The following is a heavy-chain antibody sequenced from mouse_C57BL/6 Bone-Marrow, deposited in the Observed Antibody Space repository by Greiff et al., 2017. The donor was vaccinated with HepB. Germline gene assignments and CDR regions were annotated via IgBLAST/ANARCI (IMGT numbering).Heavy chain of an antibody. CDR2: IRNKANGCTT. J-gene: IGHJ4*01. D-gene: IGHD3-3*01. CDR1: GFTFTDYY. V-gene: IGHV7-3*01. Sequence: EVHLVESGGGLVQPGGSLSLSCAASGFTFTDYYMSWVRQPPGKALEWLGFIRNKANGCTTEYSASVKGRFTISRDNSQSILYLQMNALRAEDSATYYCARYGLGDAMDYWGQGTSVTVSS. CDR3: ARYGLGDAMDY.